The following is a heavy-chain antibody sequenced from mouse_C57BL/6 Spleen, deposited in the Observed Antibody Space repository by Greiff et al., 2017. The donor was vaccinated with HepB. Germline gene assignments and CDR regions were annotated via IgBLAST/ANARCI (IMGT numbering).Heavy chain of an antibody. V-gene: IGHV1-78*01. Sequence: VQLQQSDAELVKPGASVKISCKVSGYTFTDHTIHWMKQRPEQGLEWIGYIYPRDGSTKYNEKFKGKATLTADKSSSTAYMQLNSLTSEDSAVYICALYYDYDGWYFDVWGTGTTVTVSS. CDR1: GYTFTDHT. J-gene: IGHJ1*03. CDR3: ALYYDYDGWYFDV. CDR2: IYPRDGST. D-gene: IGHD2-4*01.